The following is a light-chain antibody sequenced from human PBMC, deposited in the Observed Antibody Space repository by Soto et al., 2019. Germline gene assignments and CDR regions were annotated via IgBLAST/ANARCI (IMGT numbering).Light chain of an antibody. CDR2: DAS. CDR3: QQYDSLPLT. Sequence: DIQMTQSPSSLSASVGDRVTITCQASQDISNYLNWYQQKPGKAPKLLIYDASNLETGVPSRFSGSGSGTDFTFTISSLQPEDIATYYCQQYDSLPLTFGPGTKVDIK. CDR1: QDISNY. V-gene: IGKV1-33*01. J-gene: IGKJ3*01.